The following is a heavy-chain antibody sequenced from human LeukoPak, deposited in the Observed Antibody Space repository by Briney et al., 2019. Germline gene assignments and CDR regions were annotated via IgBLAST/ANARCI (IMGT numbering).Heavy chain of an antibody. CDR3: ARQAYGSHFDAFDI. CDR1: GYSFTNYW. J-gene: IGHJ3*02. Sequence: GECLKISCKGSGYSFTNYWIGWVRQMPGKGLEWMGIIYPDDSETNYSPSFQGQVSMSVDKSITTAYLQWSSLKASDTAIYYCARQAYGSHFDAFDIWGQGTMVTVSS. CDR2: IYPDDSET. V-gene: IGHV5-51*01. D-gene: IGHD3-22*01.